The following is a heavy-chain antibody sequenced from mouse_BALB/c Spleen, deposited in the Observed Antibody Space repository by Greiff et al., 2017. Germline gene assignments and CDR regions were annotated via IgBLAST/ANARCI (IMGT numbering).Heavy chain of an antibody. J-gene: IGHJ4*01. CDR1: GFSLTSYG. D-gene: IGHD1-2*01. Sequence: QVQLQQSGPSLVQPSQSLSITCTVSGFSLTSYGVHWVRQSPGKGLEWLGVIWRGGSTDYNAVFMSRLSITKDNSKSQVFFKMNSLQADDTAIYYCAGTTATYAMDYWGQGTSVTVSS. V-gene: IGHV2-5-1*01. CDR3: AGTTATYAMDY. CDR2: IWRGGST.